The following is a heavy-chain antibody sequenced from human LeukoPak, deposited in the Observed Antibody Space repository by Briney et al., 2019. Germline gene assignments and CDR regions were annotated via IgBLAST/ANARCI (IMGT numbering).Heavy chain of an antibody. D-gene: IGHD3-10*01. Sequence: GESLKISCKHSEYSFPNYCIGWVRQMPGKGLEWMGIIYPDDSDTRYSPSFQGQVTISADKSISTAYLQWSSLKASDTAMYYCAKQPTSMVRGISITDYYFDYWGQGTLVTVSS. V-gene: IGHV5-51*01. J-gene: IGHJ4*02. CDR2: IYPDDSDT. CDR1: EYSFPNYC. CDR3: AKQPTSMVRGISITDYYFDY.